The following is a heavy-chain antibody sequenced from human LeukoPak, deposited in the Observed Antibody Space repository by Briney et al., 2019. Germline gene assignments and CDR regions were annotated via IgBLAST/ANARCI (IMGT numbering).Heavy chain of an antibody. CDR1: GFTFSSCG. CDR2: ISYDGSNK. CDR3: AKDRVSMYYFDY. J-gene: IGHJ4*02. D-gene: IGHD3-10*02. V-gene: IGHV3-30*18. Sequence: PGRSLRLSCAASGFTFSSCGMHWVRQAPGKGLEWVAVISYDGSNKYYADSVKGRFTISRDNSKNTLYLQMNSLRAEDTAVYYCAKDRVSMYYFDYWGQGTLVTVSS.